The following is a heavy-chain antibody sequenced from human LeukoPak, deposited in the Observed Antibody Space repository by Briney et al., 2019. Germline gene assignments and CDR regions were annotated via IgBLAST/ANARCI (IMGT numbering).Heavy chain of an antibody. CDR1: GGSINSYY. Sequence: SETLSLTCTVSGGSINSYYWSWIRQPAGKGLEWIGSIYYSGSTYYNPSLKSRVTISVDTSKNQFSLKLSSVTAADTAVYYCARAGKSVRNDAFDIWGQGTMVTVSS. D-gene: IGHD1-14*01. J-gene: IGHJ3*02. CDR3: ARAGKSVRNDAFDI. V-gene: IGHV4-59*12. CDR2: IYYSGST.